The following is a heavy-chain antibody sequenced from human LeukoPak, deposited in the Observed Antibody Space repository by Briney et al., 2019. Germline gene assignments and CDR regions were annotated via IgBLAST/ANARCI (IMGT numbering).Heavy chain of an antibody. CDR2: IKQDGSER. Sequence: PGRSLRLSCAASGFSFSSYWMSWVRQAPGKGLEWVANIKQDGSERFYVDSVKGRFTISRDNAKNLLYLQMNSLRAEDTAVYHCARDNSYDVLSTFDYWGQGSLVTVSS. CDR1: GFSFSSYW. J-gene: IGHJ4*02. CDR3: ARDNSYDVLSTFDY. V-gene: IGHV3-7*01. D-gene: IGHD2/OR15-2a*01.